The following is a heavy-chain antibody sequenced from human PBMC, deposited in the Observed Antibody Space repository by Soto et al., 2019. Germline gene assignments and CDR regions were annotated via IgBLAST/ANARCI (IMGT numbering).Heavy chain of an antibody. Sequence: QVQLVQSGAEVKKPGASVKVSCKASGYTFTSYGISWVRQAPGQGLEWMGWISAYNGNTNYAQKLQGRVTMTTDTSTSTAYMELRSLRSDDTAVHYCAIPKSGSYSSPPNWFDPWGQGTLVTVSS. V-gene: IGHV1-18*01. CDR3: AIPKSGSYSSPPNWFDP. CDR2: ISAYNGNT. CDR1: GYTFTSYG. D-gene: IGHD1-26*01. J-gene: IGHJ5*02.